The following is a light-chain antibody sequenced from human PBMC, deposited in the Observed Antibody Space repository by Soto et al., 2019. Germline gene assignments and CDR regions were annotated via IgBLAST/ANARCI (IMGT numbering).Light chain of an antibody. Sequence: DIQMTQSPSSLSASVGDRVTVTCRANQSIDTYLNWYQQRPGQAPKLLIYVASTLQSGVPSRFSGNGSGTHFTLTISSLQPEDFATYYCQQYQDIPPTFGQGTRVERK. CDR1: QSIDTY. V-gene: IGKV1-39*01. CDR2: VAS. CDR3: QQYQDIPPT. J-gene: IGKJ1*01.